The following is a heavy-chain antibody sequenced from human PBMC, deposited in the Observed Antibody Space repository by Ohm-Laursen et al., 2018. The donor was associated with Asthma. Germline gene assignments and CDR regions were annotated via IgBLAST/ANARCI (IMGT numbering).Heavy chain of an antibody. V-gene: IGHV2-5*02. CDR2: IHWDDTK. J-gene: IGHJ4*02. D-gene: IGHD7-27*01. CDR1: GFSLRTKDVA. CDR3: AHDSNWVIDY. Sequence: TQTLTLTCTFSGFSLRTKDVAVGWIRQPPGKALEWLALIHWDDTKRYSPSLNNRLTIIKDASKNQVVLITTDMDPVDTGTYYCAHDSNWVIDYWGQGTLVTVSS.